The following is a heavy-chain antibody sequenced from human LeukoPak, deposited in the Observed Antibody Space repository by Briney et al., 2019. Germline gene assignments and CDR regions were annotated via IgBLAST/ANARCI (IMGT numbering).Heavy chain of an antibody. CDR3: ARALLLSGRLRGYYYYMDV. CDR1: GFAFSAYE. CDR2: IKQDGSEK. Sequence: GGSLRLSCAATGFAFSAYEMNWVRRAPGKGLEWVANIKQDGSEKYYVDSVKGRFTISRDNAKNSLYLQMNSLRAEDTAVYYCARALLLSGRLRGYYYYMDVWGKGTTVTVSS. V-gene: IGHV3-7*01. J-gene: IGHJ6*03. D-gene: IGHD1-26*01.